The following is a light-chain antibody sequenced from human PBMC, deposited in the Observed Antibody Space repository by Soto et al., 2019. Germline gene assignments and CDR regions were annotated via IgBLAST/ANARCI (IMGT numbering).Light chain of an antibody. CDR3: SSHGGSNNFYV. J-gene: IGLJ1*01. V-gene: IGLV2-8*01. Sequence: SVLPQPPSASGSPGQSVTISCIGTSSDVGAYNYVSWYQQHPGKVPKLMIYEVSKRPSGVPDRFSASKSGNTASLTVSGLQAEDEADYYCSSHGGSNNFYVFGTGTKVTVL. CDR2: EVS. CDR1: SSDVGAYNY.